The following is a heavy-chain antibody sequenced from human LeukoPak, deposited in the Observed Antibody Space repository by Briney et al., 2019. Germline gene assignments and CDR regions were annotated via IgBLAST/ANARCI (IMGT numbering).Heavy chain of an antibody. CDR2: IYYSGST. V-gene: IGHV4-39*01. Sequence: TSETLSLTRTVSGGSISSSSYYWGWIRQPPGKGLEWIGSIYYSGSTYYNPSLKSRFTISVDTSKNQFSLKLSSVTAADTAVYYCASRLGYCSSTSCYNWFDPWGQGTLVTVSS. CDR3: ASRLGYCSSTSCYNWFDP. D-gene: IGHD2-2*01. J-gene: IGHJ5*02. CDR1: GGSISSSSYY.